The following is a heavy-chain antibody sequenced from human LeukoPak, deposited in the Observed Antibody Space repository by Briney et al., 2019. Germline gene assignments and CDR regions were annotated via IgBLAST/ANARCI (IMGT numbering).Heavy chain of an antibody. CDR3: AASNPTSYNVMSY. J-gene: IGHJ4*02. CDR1: GASITSHY. V-gene: IGHV4-59*11. D-gene: IGHD5-24*01. CDR2: VYHSGST. Sequence: KPSETLSLACTVSGASITSHYWIWIRQPPGKGLELIGYVYHSGSTKYNPSLKSRVTLSVDTSKSQFSLTLSSVTAADTAVYYCAASNPTSYNVMSYWGLGTLVTVST.